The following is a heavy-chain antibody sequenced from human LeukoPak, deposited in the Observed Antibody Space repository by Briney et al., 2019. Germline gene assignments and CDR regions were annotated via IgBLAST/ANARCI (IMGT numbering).Heavy chain of an antibody. CDR2: IYHSGST. CDR3: ATRFWRMIGADY. D-gene: IGHD3-3*01. V-gene: IGHV4-38-2*02. J-gene: IGHJ4*02. CDR1: GYSISSGYY. Sequence: SETLSLTCTVPGYSISSGYYWGWIRQPPGKGLEWIGSIYHSGSTYYNPSLKSRVTISVDTSKNQFSLKLSSVTAADTAVYYCATRFWRMIGADYWGQGTLVTVSS.